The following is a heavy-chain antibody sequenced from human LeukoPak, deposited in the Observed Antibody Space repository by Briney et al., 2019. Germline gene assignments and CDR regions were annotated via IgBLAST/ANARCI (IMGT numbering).Heavy chain of an antibody. CDR1: GFTFSSYG. D-gene: IGHD1-14*01. Sequence: GGSLRLSCAASGFTFSSYGMHWVRQAPGKGLEWVAVISYDGSNKYYADSVKGRVTISRDNSKNTLYLQMNSLRSEYTAVYFCARERPIIPERPSTYYGLDVWGQGTTVTVSS. J-gene: IGHJ6*02. CDR2: ISYDGSNK. V-gene: IGHV3-30*03. CDR3: ARERPIIPERPSTYYGLDV.